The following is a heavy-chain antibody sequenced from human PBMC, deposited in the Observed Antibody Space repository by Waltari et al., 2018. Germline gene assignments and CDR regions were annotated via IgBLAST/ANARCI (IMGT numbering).Heavy chain of an antibody. CDR1: GFTFSIYA. CDR3: GKAAAGGDHPDRGALDI. CDR2: ISGSDGTA. J-gene: IGHJ3*02. Sequence: EVQLLESGGDLVQPGGSLRLSCAASGFTFSIYAMTWVRQTPGRGLEWVSSISGSDGTADYADSVRGRFTISRDNSKDTLYLQLNSLRAEDTAIYYCGKAAAGGDHPDRGALDIWGQGTVVTVSS. V-gene: IGHV3-23*01. D-gene: IGHD6-13*01.